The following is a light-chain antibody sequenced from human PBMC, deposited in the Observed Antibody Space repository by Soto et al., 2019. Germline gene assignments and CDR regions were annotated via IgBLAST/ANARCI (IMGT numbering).Light chain of an antibody. CDR3: HQYGSSQT. J-gene: IGKJ1*01. Sequence: EIVLTQSPGTLSLSPGERATLSCRASQTVGSSFLAWFQHKPGQAPRLLIYGASTRATGIPDRFSGSGSGTDFTLTISRLEREDFAVYYCHQYGSSQTFGQGTKVEIK. CDR2: GAS. V-gene: IGKV3-20*01. CDR1: QTVGSSF.